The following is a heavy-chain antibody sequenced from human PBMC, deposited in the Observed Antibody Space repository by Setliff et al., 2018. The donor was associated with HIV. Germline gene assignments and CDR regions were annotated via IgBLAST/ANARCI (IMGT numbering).Heavy chain of an antibody. V-gene: IGHV1-69*13. D-gene: IGHD5-12*01. CDR1: GGSFKTYA. J-gene: IGHJ6*03. CDR2: IIPIFGTA. Sequence: SVKVSCKASGGSFKTYAINWVRQAPGQGLEWMGGIIPIFGTATYAQKFQGRVTITADESTNTAYMELRSLRSDDTAVYYCARAREMATINYYYNYLDAWGKGTTVTVSS. CDR3: ARAREMATINYYYNYLDA.